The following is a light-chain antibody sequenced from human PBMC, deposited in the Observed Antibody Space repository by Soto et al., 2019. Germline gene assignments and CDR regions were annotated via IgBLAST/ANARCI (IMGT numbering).Light chain of an antibody. Sequence: QSALTQPRSVSGSPGQSVTISCTGTSSDVGGYNYVSWYQQHPGKVPQLVIYDVDGRPSGVPDRCSGSKSGNTASLTISWLQAEDEADYYCCLYAGGSLIFGGGTKLTVL. CDR2: DVD. V-gene: IGLV2-11*01. J-gene: IGLJ2*01. CDR1: SSDVGGYNY. CDR3: CLYAGGSLI.